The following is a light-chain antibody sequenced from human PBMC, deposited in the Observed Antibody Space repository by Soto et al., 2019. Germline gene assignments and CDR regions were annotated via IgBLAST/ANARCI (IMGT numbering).Light chain of an antibody. J-gene: IGLJ2*01. CDR1: SSNIGTNY. CDR3: AAWDDSLSGPL. V-gene: IGLV1-47*01. CDR2: SND. Sequence: QSVLTQSPSASGTPGQRVTISCSGTSSNIGTNYVYWYQQLPGTAPKVLIYSNDKRPSGVPDRFSGSKSGTSASLAISGRRSDDEADYYCAAWDDSLSGPLFGGGTKLTVL.